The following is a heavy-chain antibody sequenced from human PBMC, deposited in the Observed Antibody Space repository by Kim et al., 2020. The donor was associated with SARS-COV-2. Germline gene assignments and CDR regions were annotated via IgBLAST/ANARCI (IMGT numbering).Heavy chain of an antibody. J-gene: IGHJ4*02. CDR1: GFTFSSYA. V-gene: IGHV3-30*04. CDR2: ISYDGSNK. D-gene: IGHD6-6*01. Sequence: GGSLRLSCAASGFTFSSYAMHWVRQAPGKGLEWVAVISYDGSNKYYADSVKGRFTISRDNSKNTLYLQMNSLRAEDTAVYYCARGSLVNFDYWGQGTLLT. CDR3: ARGSLVNFDY.